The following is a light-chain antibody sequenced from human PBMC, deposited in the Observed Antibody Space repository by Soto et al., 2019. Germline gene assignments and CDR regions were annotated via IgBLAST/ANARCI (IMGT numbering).Light chain of an antibody. V-gene: IGLV1-51*01. CDR3: GTWDSSLSAYV. CDR1: SSNIGNNY. Sequence: QSALTQPPSVAAAPGQKVTVSCSGRSSNIGNNYVSWYQQLPGTAPKLLIYDNNKRPSGIPDRFSGSKSGTSATLGITGLQTGDEAYYYCGTWDSSLSAYVFGTGTKVTVL. CDR2: DNN. J-gene: IGLJ1*01.